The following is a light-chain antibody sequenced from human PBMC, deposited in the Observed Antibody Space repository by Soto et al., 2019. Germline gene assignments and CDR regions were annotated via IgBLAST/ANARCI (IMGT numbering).Light chain of an antibody. V-gene: IGLV2-11*01. CDR2: DVT. Sequence: QSVLTQPRSVSASPGQSVTISCTGTSSDVGRYDYVSWYQQHPGKAPKLIVYDVTERPSGVPDRFSDSKSGNTASLTISGLQAEDEADYSCCSFAGSYSYVFGTATKLTVL. CDR1: SSDVGRYDY. CDR3: CSFAGSYSYV. J-gene: IGLJ1*01.